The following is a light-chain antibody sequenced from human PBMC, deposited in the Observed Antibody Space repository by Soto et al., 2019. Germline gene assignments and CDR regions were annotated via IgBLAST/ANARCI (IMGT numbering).Light chain of an antibody. CDR3: GTWDSSLSAVI. V-gene: IGLV1-51*01. J-gene: IGLJ2*01. CDR2: DNS. Sequence: QSVLTQPPSVSAAPGQKVTISCSGSSSNIGQNYVSWYQQLPGTAPKRLIYDNSKRPSGIPDRFSGSKSGTSATLGITGLQTGDEADYYCGTWDSSLSAVIFGGGTKVT. CDR1: SSNIGQNY.